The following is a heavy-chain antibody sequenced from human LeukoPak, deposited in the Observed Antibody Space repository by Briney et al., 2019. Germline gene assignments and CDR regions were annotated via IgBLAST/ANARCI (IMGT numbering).Heavy chain of an antibody. CDR2: INPSAGNT. J-gene: IGHJ4*02. CDR1: GYTFTNYY. V-gene: IGHV1-46*01. CDR3: ARESPSKCYFDY. Sequence: VASVTVSFKASGYTFTNYYVHWVRQAPGQGPEDMGIINPSAGNTNYAQKFRGRITMTRDTSTTTVYMELSSLVSEDTAVYYCARESPSKCYFDYWGQGTLVTVSS.